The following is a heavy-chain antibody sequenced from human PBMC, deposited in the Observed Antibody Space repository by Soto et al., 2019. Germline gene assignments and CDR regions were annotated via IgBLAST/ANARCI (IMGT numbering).Heavy chain of an antibody. Sequence: QVQLVQSGADVKTPGASVRVSCKASGYTFTGYYVHWVREAPGQGLEWMGWINPETGATSYAQKFQGRVTLSRDKSINTAYRELSSLRFDDAAVYFCARERYQVISDGMDVWGQGTTVTVSS. V-gene: IGHV1-2*02. CDR3: ARERYQVISDGMDV. D-gene: IGHD2-2*01. J-gene: IGHJ6*02. CDR1: GYTFTGYY. CDR2: INPETGAT.